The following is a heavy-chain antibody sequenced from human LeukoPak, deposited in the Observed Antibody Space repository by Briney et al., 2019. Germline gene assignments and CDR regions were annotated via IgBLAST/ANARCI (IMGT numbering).Heavy chain of an antibody. CDR1: GYTFTSYY. CDR2: INPSGGST. D-gene: IGHD3-10*01. CDR3: ARDGWSLYYYGSGSYGRWFGP. V-gene: IGHV1-46*01. Sequence: ASVKVSCKASGYTFTSYYMHWVRQAPGQGLEWMGIINPSGGSTSYAQKFQGRVTMTRDTSTSTVYMELSSLRSEDTAVYYCARDGWSLYYYGSGSYGRWFGPWGQGTLVTVSS. J-gene: IGHJ5*02.